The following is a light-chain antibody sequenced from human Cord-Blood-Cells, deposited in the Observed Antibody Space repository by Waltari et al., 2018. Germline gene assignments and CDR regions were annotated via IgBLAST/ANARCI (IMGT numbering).Light chain of an antibody. CDR2: GAS. CDR3: QQYGSSPQT. J-gene: IGKJ1*01. CDR1: QSVSSSY. V-gene: IGKV3-20*01. Sequence: EIVFTQSPGTLSLSPGERATLSCRASQSVSSSYLAWYQHKPGHAPRLLIYGASSRATGIPDRFSGSGSGTDFTLTISRLEPEDFAVYYCQQYGSSPQTFGQGTKVEIK.